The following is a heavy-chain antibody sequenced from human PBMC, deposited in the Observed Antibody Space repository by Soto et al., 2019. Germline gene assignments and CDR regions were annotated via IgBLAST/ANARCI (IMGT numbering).Heavy chain of an antibody. V-gene: IGHV4-59*01. CDR1: GGSITGYY. D-gene: IGHD3-3*01. CDR2: IYYTGST. CDR3: SRGIDFWSGYFFGWFDP. J-gene: IGHJ5*02. Sequence: SETLSLTCTVSGGSITGYYCHWIRQSPGKGQERIGHIYYTGSTNYNPSLKSRVTISVDTSKNQFSLKLTSLTVADTAVYYCSRGIDFWSGYFFGWFDPWGQGTPVTVSS.